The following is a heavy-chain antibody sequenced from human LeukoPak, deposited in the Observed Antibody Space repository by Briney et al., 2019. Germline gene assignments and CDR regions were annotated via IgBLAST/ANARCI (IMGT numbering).Heavy chain of an antibody. Sequence: SKTLSLTCAVYGGSFSGYYWSWIRQPPGKGLEWIGEINHSGSTNYNPSLKSRVTISVDTSKNQFSLKLSSVTAADTAVYYCARGVPVLRYFDWLSPPAKNYALDYWGQGTLVTVSS. CDR3: ARGVPVLRYFDWLSPPAKNYALDY. CDR1: GGSFSGYY. V-gene: IGHV4-34*01. D-gene: IGHD3-9*01. J-gene: IGHJ4*02. CDR2: INHSGST.